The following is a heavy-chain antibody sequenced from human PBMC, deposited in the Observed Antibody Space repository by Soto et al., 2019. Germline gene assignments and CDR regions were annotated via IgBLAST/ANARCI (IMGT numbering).Heavy chain of an antibody. Sequence: GGSLRLSCAASGFTFASYGMSWVRQAPGKGLEWVSLILDSGVRTFYADSVKGRFTISRDNSKNTLYLQMNSLRTEDTAVFYCAKRGYGDHHYFDYWGRGTLVTVSS. J-gene: IGHJ4*02. D-gene: IGHD5-18*01. CDR1: GFTFASYG. V-gene: IGHV3-23*01. CDR3: AKRGYGDHHYFDY. CDR2: ILDSGVRT.